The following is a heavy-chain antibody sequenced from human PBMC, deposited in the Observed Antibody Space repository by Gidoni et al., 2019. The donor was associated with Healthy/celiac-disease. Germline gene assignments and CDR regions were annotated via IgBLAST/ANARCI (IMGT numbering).Heavy chain of an antibody. CDR2: ISSSSSYI. D-gene: IGHD1-1*01. Sequence: EVQLVESGGGLVKPGGSLRLSCAASGFTFSSSSMNWVRQAPGKGLEWVSSISSSSSYIYYADSVKGRFTISRDNAKNSLYLQMNSLRAEDTAVYYCARDLIGTTGTTGFTLWFDPWGQGTLVTVSS. J-gene: IGHJ5*02. V-gene: IGHV3-21*01. CDR1: GFTFSSSS. CDR3: ARDLIGTTGTTGFTLWFDP.